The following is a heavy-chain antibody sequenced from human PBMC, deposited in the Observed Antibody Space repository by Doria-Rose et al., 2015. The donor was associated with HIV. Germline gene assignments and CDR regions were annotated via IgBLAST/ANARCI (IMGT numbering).Heavy chain of an antibody. CDR1: GVSLSSPGMG. D-gene: IGHD6-13*01. J-gene: IGHJ4*02. Sequence: SGPVLVKPTETLTLTCTVSGVSLSSPGMGVSWIRQPPGKALEWLANIFSDDERSYKTSLKSRLTISRDTSKSQVVLTMTDMDPVDTATYYCARIKSSRWYHKYYFDFWGRGTLVIVSA. CDR2: IFSDDER. CDR3: ARIKSSRWYHKYYFDF. V-gene: IGHV2-26*01.